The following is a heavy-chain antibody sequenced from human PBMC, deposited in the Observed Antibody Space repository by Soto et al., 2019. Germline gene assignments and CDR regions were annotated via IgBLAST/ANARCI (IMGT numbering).Heavy chain of an antibody. V-gene: IGHV4-4*07. CDR1: GVSISSYY. J-gene: IGHJ6*02. CDR3: ARERMIRGASHYYYYYGMGV. CDR2: IYTSGST. D-gene: IGHD3-10*01. Sequence: LSLTCTVSGVSISSYYWSWIRQPAGKGLEWIGRIYTSGSTNYNPSLKSRVTMSVDTSKNQFSLKLSSVTAADTAVYYCARERMIRGASHYYYYYGMGVWGHGNTVTV.